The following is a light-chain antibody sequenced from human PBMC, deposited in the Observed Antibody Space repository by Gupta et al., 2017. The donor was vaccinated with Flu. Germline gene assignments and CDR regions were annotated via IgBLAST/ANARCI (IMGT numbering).Light chain of an antibody. V-gene: IGLV3-19*01. CDR2: GEN. Sequence: SSKLTPDPVGSVALGQTVRITWQGDSLRDYSESGYQKKPGQATVLVMFGENNRPSGIPERFSGSRSGDTASLTITGAQAEDDADYYCNSRDSTGNNVVFGGGTKLTVL. J-gene: IGLJ2*01. CDR1: SLRDYS. CDR3: NSRDSTGNNVV.